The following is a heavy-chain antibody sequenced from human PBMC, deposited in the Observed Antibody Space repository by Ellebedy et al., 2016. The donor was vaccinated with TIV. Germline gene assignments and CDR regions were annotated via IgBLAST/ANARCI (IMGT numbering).Heavy chain of an antibody. D-gene: IGHD2-2*01. CDR1: GITFSNYG. J-gene: IGHJ6*02. CDR3: AKNRTPGYRISAVDV. Sequence: GGSLRLSXAASGITFSNYGIHWVRQAPGKGLEWVAFISYDERNKHFADSVKGRFTISRDNSKNTVYLQMNSLRPGDTAVYYCAKNRTPGYRISAVDVWGQGTTVTVSS. CDR2: ISYDERNK. V-gene: IGHV3-30*18.